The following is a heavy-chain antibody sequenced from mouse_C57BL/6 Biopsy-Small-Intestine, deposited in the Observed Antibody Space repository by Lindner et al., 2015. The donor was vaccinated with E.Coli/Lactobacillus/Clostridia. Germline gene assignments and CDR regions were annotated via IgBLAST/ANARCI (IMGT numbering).Heavy chain of an antibody. D-gene: IGHD3-2*02. V-gene: IGHV1-18*01. J-gene: IGHJ4*01. Sequence: VQLQESGPELVKPGASVKISCKASGYTFTDYNMDWVKQSHGKSLEWIGYIYPNNGGTAYNQKFKRKATLTVDKSPSTAYMELHSLTSEDSAVYYCARSTGRQGYYAMDYWGQGTSVTVSS. CDR1: GYTFTDYN. CDR3: ARSTGRQGYYAMDY. CDR2: IYPNNGGT.